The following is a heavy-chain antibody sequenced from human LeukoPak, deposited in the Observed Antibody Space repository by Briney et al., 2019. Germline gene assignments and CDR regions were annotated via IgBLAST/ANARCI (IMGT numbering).Heavy chain of an antibody. CDR3: ARDWDCASTTCDAGAFDI. V-gene: IGHV4-34*01. J-gene: IGHJ3*02. CDR1: GGSFSGYY. Sequence: SETLSLTCAVYGGSFSGYYWSWIRQPPGKGLEWIGEINHSGSTNYNPSLKSRVNMSLDTSRNQVTLRLSSVTAADTAVYFCARDWDCASTTCDAGAFDIWGQGTTVTVSS. D-gene: IGHD2-21*01. CDR2: INHSGST.